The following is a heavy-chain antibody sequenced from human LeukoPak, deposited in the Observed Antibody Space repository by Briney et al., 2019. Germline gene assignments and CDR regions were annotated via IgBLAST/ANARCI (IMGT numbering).Heavy chain of an antibody. V-gene: IGHV3-30*03. D-gene: IGHD5-24*01. Sequence: GGSLRLSCAASGFTFSSYGMHWVRQAPGKGLEWVAVISYDGSNKYYADSVEGRFTISRDNSKNTLYLQMNSLRAEDTAVYYCARETYGYSYYFDYWGQGTLVTVSS. CDR2: ISYDGSNK. CDR3: ARETYGYSYYFDY. CDR1: GFTFSSYG. J-gene: IGHJ4*02.